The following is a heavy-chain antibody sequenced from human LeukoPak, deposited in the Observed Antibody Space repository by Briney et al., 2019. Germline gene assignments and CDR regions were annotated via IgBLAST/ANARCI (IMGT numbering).Heavy chain of an antibody. CDR3: ARELGRYCSSTSCAQGIDY. D-gene: IGHD2-2*01. V-gene: IGHV4-61*02. Sequence: SQTLSLTCTVSGGSISSGSYYWSWIRQPAGKGLEWIGRIYTSGSTNYNPSLKSRVTISVDTSKNQFSLKLSSVTAADPAVYYCARELGRYCSSTSCAQGIDYWGQGTLVTVSS. CDR2: IYTSGST. J-gene: IGHJ4*02. CDR1: GGSISSGSYY.